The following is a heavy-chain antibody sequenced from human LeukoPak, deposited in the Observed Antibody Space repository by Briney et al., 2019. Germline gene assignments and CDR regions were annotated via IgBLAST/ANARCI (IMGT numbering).Heavy chain of an antibody. D-gene: IGHD5-24*01. CDR1: EFTFNTYD. Sequence: GGCLRLSRAASEFTFNTYDMRGAPRAPGRGRVGVSGLSGSGGSTYYAESVRGRFTISRDNSKNTLYLQMNSLNAEATAVYYWAKDRHAIRDGCVYYFDYWGQGTLVTVSS. CDR3: AKDRHAIRDGCVYYFDY. J-gene: IGHJ4*02. V-gene: IGHV3-23*01. CDR2: LSGSGGST.